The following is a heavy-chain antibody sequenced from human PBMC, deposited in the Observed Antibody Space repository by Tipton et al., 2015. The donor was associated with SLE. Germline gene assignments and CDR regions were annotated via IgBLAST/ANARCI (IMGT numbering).Heavy chain of an antibody. CDR2: IYYSGNT. J-gene: IGHJ5*02. V-gene: IGHV4-59*01. CDR3: ARGKGWFDP. CDR1: GGSISSYY. Sequence: TLSLTCTVSGGSISSYYWSWIRKPPGKGLEWIGYIYYSGNTKYNPSIKSRVTISVDTSKNQFSLKLSSVTAADTALYYCARGKGWFDPWGQGTLVTVSS.